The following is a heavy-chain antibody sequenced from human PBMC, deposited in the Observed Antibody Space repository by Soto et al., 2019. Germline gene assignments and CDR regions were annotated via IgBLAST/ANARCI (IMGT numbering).Heavy chain of an antibody. V-gene: IGHV4-39*01. Sequence: PSETLSLTCTVSGGSISSSSYYWGWIRQPPGKGLEWIGNIYYSGSTNYNPSLKSRVTISVDTSKNQFSLKLSSVTAADTAVYYCARHHDSWGQGILVTVSS. CDR3: ARHHDS. CDR1: GGSISSSSYY. J-gene: IGHJ4*02. CDR2: IYYSGST.